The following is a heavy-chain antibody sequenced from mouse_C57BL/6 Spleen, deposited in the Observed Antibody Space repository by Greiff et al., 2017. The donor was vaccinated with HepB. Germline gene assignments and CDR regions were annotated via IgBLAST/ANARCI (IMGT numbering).Heavy chain of an antibody. CDR3: ARCGVWDYAMDY. V-gene: IGHV1-18*01. D-gene: IGHD2-10*02. CDR1: GYTFTDYN. J-gene: IGHJ4*01. Sequence: EVQLQQSGPELVKPGASVKIPCKASGYTFTDYNMDWVKQSHGKSLEWIGDINPNNGGTIYNQKFKGKATLTVDKSSNTAYMELRSLTSEDTAVYYCARCGVWDYAMDYWGQGTSVTVSS. CDR2: INPNNGGT.